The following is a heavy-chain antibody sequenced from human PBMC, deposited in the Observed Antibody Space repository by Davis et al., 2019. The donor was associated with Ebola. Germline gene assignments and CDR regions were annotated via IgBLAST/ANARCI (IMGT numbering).Heavy chain of an antibody. CDR1: GFTFSSYA. V-gene: IGHV3-23*01. Sequence: PGGSLRLSCAASGFTFSSYAMSWVRQAPGKGLEWVSAISGSGGSTYYADSVKGRFTISKDNSKNTLYLQMNSLRAEDTAVYYCAKDLLGGIVGATGPLWHWGQGTLVTVSS. D-gene: IGHD1-26*01. CDR2: ISGSGGST. J-gene: IGHJ4*02. CDR3: AKDLLGGIVGATGPLWH.